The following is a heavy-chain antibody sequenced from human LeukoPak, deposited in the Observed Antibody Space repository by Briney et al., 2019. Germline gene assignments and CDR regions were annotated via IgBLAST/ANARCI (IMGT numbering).Heavy chain of an antibody. CDR2: ITDRGGRT. CDR1: GFTFSTYP. CDR3: ARTDCSGGSCYSEYYFDY. V-gene: IGHV3-23*01. J-gene: IGHJ4*02. Sequence: GGSLRLSCVGSGFTFSTYPMRWVRQAPGKGLEWLSAITDRGGRTDYADSVKGRFTISRDNAKNSLYLQMNSLRAEDTAVYYCARTDCSGGSCYSEYYFDYWGQGTLVTVSS. D-gene: IGHD2-15*01.